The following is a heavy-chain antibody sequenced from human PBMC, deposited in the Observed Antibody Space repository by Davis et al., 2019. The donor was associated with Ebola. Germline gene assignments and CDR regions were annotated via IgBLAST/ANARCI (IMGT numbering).Heavy chain of an antibody. CDR2: IYYSGST. V-gene: IGHV4-61*01. D-gene: IGHD3-3*01. CDR1: GGSVSSGSYY. J-gene: IGHJ5*02. CDR3: ARGTTIFGVVIGSWFDP. Sequence: SETLSLTCTVSGGSVSSGSYYWSWIRQPPGKGLEWIGYIYYSGSTNYNPSLKSRVTISVDTSKNQFSLKLSSVTAADTAVYYCARGTTIFGVVIGSWFDPWGQGTLVTVSS.